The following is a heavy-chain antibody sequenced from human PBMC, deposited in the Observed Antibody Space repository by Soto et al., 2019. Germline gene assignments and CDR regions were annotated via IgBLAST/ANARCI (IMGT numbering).Heavy chain of an antibody. CDR1: GFTFSSYA. Sequence: QVQLVESGGGVVQPGRSLRLSCAASGFTFSSYAMHWVRQAPGKGLEWVAVISYDGSNKYYADSVKGRFTISRDNSKNTLYLQMNSLRAEDTAVYYCARVSIAVAGTVYKFSDYWGQGTLVTVSS. D-gene: IGHD6-19*01. V-gene: IGHV3-30-3*01. CDR3: ARVSIAVAGTVYKFSDY. J-gene: IGHJ4*02. CDR2: ISYDGSNK.